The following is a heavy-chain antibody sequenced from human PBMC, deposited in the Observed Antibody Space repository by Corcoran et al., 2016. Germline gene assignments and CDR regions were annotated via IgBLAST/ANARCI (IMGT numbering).Heavy chain of an antibody. Sequence: EVQLVESGGGLVKPGGSLRLSCAASGFTFSNAWMSWVRQAPGKGLEWVGRIKSKTDGGTTDYAAPVKGRFTISRDDSKNTLYLQMNSLKTEDTAVYYCTTDSPLRFLEWLLRGSDYWGQGTLVTVSS. D-gene: IGHD3-3*01. CDR2: IKSKTDGGTT. CDR3: TTDSPLRFLEWLLRGSDY. V-gene: IGHV3-15*01. CDR1: GFTFSNAW. J-gene: IGHJ4*02.